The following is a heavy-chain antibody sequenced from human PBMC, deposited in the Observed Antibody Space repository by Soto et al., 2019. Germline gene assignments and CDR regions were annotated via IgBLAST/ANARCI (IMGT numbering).Heavy chain of an antibody. D-gene: IGHD4-17*01. Sequence: SETLSLSCTFSGGSISFGGYYWRWIRQPPGKGLEWIGYIYYSGSTYYNPSLKSRVTISVDTSKNQFSLKLSSVTAADTAVYYCASPVDGDYGAFDIWGQGTLVTVSS. CDR1: GGSISFGGYY. J-gene: IGHJ3*02. V-gene: IGHV4-30-4*08. CDR2: IYYSGST. CDR3: ASPVDGDYGAFDI.